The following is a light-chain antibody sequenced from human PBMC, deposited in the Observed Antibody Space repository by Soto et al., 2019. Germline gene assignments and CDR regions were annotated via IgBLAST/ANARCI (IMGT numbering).Light chain of an antibody. V-gene: IGKV3-20*01. Sequence: EIVFAPSPGPPSLSPGESATPPRRALQSVSSSYLAWYQQKPGQAPRLLIYGASTRATGIPDRFSGSGSGTDFTLTISRLEPEDFAVYYCQQYGSSPQVTFGQGTRLEIK. CDR2: GAS. J-gene: IGKJ5*01. CDR3: QQYGSSPQVT. CDR1: QSVSSSY.